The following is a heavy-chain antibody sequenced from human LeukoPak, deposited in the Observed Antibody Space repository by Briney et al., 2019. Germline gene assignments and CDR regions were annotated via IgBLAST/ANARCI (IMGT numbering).Heavy chain of an antibody. CDR2: ISGSGGST. V-gene: IGHV3-23*01. D-gene: IGHD2-8*01. J-gene: IGHJ4*02. CDR1: GFTFSSYA. Sequence: SGGSLRLSCAASGFTFSSYAMSWVRQAPGKGLEWVSAISGSGGSTYYADSVKGRFTISRDNSKNTLYLQMNSLRAEDTAVYYCAKGGKVYCTNGVCVYFDYWGQGTLVTVSS. CDR3: AKGGKVYCTNGVCVYFDY.